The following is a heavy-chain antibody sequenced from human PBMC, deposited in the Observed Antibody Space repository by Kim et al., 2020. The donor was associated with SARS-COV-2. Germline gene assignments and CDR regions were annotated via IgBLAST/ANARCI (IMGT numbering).Heavy chain of an antibody. Sequence: SETLSLTCAVYGGSFSGYYWSWIRQPPGKGLEWIGEINHSGSTNYNPSLKSRVTISVDTSKNQFSLKLSSVTAADTAVYYCARAPIYLIKSAWFDLWGRGTLVTVSS. CDR1: GGSFSGYY. V-gene: IGHV4-34*01. CDR2: INHSGST. D-gene: IGHD2-8*01. J-gene: IGHJ2*01. CDR3: ARAPIYLIKSAWFDL.